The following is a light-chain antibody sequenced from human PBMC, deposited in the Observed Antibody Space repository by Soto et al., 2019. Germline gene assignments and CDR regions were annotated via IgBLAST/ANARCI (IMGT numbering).Light chain of an antibody. Sequence: SYELTQPPSVAVSPGQTARITCSGDALPKQYAYWYQQKPGQAPVLVIYKDRERPSGIPERFSGSSSGTTVTLTISGVQAEDEADYYCQSADSSGTYRVFGGGTQLTVL. CDR3: QSADSSGTYRV. CDR1: ALPKQY. CDR2: KDR. J-gene: IGLJ2*01. V-gene: IGLV3-25*03.